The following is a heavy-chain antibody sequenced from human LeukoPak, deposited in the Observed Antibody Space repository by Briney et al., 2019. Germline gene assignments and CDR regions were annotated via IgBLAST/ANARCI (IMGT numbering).Heavy chain of an antibody. J-gene: IGHJ6*02. Sequence: GGSLRLSCAASGFTFDDYAMHWVRQAPGKGLEWVSAISGSGGSTYYADSVKGRFTISRDNSKNTLYLQMNSLRAEDTAVYYCAKFDGFGEGNVWGQGTTVTVSS. CDR1: GFTFDDYA. CDR3: AKFDGFGEGNV. CDR2: ISGSGGST. D-gene: IGHD3-10*01. V-gene: IGHV3-23*01.